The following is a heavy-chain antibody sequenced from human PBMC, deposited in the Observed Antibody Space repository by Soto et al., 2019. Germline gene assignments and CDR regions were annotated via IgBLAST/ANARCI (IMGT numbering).Heavy chain of an antibody. Sequence: GKGLEWIGEINHSGSTNYNPSLKSRVTISVDTSKNQFSLKLSSVTAADTAVYYCARGRRGNYYYYGMDVWGQGTTVTVSS. V-gene: IGHV4-34*01. D-gene: IGHD3-10*01. J-gene: IGHJ6*02. CDR2: INHSGST. CDR3: ARGRRGNYYYYGMDV.